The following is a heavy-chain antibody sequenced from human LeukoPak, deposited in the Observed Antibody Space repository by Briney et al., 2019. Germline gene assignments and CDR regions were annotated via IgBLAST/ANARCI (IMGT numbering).Heavy chain of an antibody. CDR1: GYTFTGYY. D-gene: IGHD6-25*01. CDR3: AGAHTGDSGCGDRY. V-gene: IGHV1-2*02. CDR2: INPNSGGT. Sequence: ASVRVSCTASGYTFTGYYMHWVRQAPGQGLEWVGWINPNSGGTNYAQKFQGRVTMTRDTSISTAYMDMSRLRADETAGYYSAGAHTGDSGCGDRYWGQGTLVTVSS. J-gene: IGHJ4*02.